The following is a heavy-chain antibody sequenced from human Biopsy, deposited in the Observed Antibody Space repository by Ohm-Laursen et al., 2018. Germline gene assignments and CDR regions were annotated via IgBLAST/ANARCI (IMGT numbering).Heavy chain of an antibody. D-gene: IGHD6-19*01. J-gene: IGHJ4*02. CDR2: INPSGSTT. CDR3: ARNTGWYGDLYYFDY. Sequence: GSSEKASCQASGYSFTSTYMHWARQAPGQGLEWKGLINPSGSTTSYPQIFQGRVTMTRDTSKSAVYMELSSLRSADTAVYFCARNTGWYGDLYYFDYWGQGTLVTVSS. V-gene: IGHV1-46*01. CDR1: GYSFTSTY.